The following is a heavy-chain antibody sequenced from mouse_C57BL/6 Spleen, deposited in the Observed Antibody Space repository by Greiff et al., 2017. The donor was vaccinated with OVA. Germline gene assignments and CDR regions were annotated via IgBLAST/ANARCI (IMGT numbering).Heavy chain of an antibody. V-gene: IGHV5-9-1*02. CDR1: GFTFSSYA. J-gene: IGHJ4*01. CDR3: TSYGNYGYYAMDY. CDR2: ISGGGDYI. D-gene: IGHD2-1*01. Sequence: EVQGVESGEGLVKPGGSLKLSCAASGFTFSSYAMSWVRQTPEKRLEWVAYISGGGDYIYYADTVKGRFTISRDNARNTLYLQMSSLKSEDTAMYYCTSYGNYGYYAMDYWGQGTSVTVSS.